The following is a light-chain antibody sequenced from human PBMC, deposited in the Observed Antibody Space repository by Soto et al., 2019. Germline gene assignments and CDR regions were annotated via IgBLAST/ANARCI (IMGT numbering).Light chain of an antibody. CDR3: CSYAGSYSWV. CDR1: SSNVGGYNY. J-gene: IGLJ3*02. Sequence: QSALTRPRSVSGSPGQSVTISCTGTSSNVGGYNYVSWYQQHPGIAPQLIIYDVTKRPSGVPDRFSGSKSGNTASLTISGLQAEDEADYYCCSYAGSYSWVFGGGTKLTVL. CDR2: DVT. V-gene: IGLV2-11*01.